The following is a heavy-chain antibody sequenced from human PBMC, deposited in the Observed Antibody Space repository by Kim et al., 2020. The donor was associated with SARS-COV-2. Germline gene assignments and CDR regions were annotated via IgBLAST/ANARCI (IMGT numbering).Heavy chain of an antibody. CDR2: ISWNSGSI. V-gene: IGHV3-9*01. CDR1: GFTFGDYA. J-gene: IGHJ6*02. D-gene: IGHD5-12*01. Sequence: GGSLRLSCAASGFTFGDYAMHWVRQAPGKGLEWVSGISWNSGSIGYADSVKGRFTISRDNAKNSLYLQMNSLRAEDTALYYCAKDIVKGGRERWLHQGEYYYYGMDVWGQGTTVTVSS. CDR3: AKDIVKGGRERWLHQGEYYYYGMDV.